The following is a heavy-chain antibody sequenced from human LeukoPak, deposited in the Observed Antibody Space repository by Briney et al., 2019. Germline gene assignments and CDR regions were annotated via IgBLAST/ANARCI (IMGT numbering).Heavy chain of an antibody. V-gene: IGHV4-59*12. CDR3: ARGRVAAIVVVRAAPTRDYYYCMDV. D-gene: IGHD2-2*01. J-gene: IGHJ6*02. CDR2: IYYSGST. CDR1: GGSISSYY. Sequence: PSETLSLTCTVSGGSISSYYWSWIRQPPGKGLEWIGYIYYSGSTNYNPSLKSRVTISVDTSKNQFSLKLSSVTAADTAVYYCARGRVAAIVVVRAAPTRDYYYCMDVWGQGTAVTVSS.